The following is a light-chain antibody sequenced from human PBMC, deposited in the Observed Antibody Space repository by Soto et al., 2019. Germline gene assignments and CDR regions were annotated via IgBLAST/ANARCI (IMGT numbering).Light chain of an antibody. CDR2: DAS. Sequence: EIVLTQSPATLSLSPGERATLSCRASQSVSSYLAWYQQKPGQAPRLLIYDASNRATGIPARFSGSGSGTDFTLSISSLEPEVFAVYYCQQRGNWPPTWTFGQGTKVEIK. CDR1: QSVSSY. V-gene: IGKV3-11*01. CDR3: QQRGNWPPTWT. J-gene: IGKJ1*01.